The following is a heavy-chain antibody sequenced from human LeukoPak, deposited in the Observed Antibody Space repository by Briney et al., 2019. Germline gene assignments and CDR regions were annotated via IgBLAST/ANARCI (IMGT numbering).Heavy chain of an antibody. V-gene: IGHV3-66*01. CDR2: IYSGGST. Sequence: GGSLRLSCAASGFTVSSNYMSWVRQAPGKGLEWVSVIYSGGSTYYADSVKGRFTISRDNSNNTLYLQMNSLRAEDTAVYYCARADSSGWYYFDYWGQGTLVTVSS. J-gene: IGHJ4*02. CDR1: GFTVSSNY. D-gene: IGHD6-19*01. CDR3: ARADSSGWYYFDY.